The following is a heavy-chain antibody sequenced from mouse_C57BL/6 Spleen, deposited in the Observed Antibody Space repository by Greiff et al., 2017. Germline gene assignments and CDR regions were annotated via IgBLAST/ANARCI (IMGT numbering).Heavy chain of an antibody. D-gene: IGHD1-1*01. CDR1: GYTFTSYW. V-gene: IGHV1-74*01. CDR2: IHPSDSDT. J-gene: IGHJ2*01. CDR3: AIWEYYGSSYYYDY. Sequence: VQLQQPGAELVKPGASVKVSCKASGYTFTSYWMHWVKQRPGQGLEWIGRIHPSDSDTNYNQKFKGKATLTVDKSSSTAYMQLSSLTSDDSAVDYFAIWEYYGSSYYYDYWGKGTTLTDSS.